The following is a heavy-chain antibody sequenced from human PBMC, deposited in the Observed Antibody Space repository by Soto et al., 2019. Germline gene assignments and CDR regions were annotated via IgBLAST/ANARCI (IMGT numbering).Heavy chain of an antibody. CDR3: ARARRDGYNYWFDP. J-gene: IGHJ5*02. CDR1: GYTFTSYY. D-gene: IGHD5-12*01. Sequence: ASVKVSCKASGYTFTSYYMHWVRQAPGQGLEWMGIINPSGGSTSYAQKFQGRVTITADESTSTAYMELSSLRSEDTAVYYCARARRDGYNYWFDPWGQGTLVTVSS. V-gene: IGHV1-46*01. CDR2: INPSGGST.